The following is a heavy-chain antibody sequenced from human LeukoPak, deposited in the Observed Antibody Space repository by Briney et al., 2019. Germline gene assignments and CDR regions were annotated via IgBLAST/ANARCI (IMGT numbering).Heavy chain of an antibody. J-gene: IGHJ4*02. CDR1: GGTFSSYT. Sequence: SVKVSCKASGGTFSSYTISWVRQAPGQGLEWMGRIIPIPGIANYAQKFQGRVTITADKSTSTAYMELSSLRSEDTAVYYCARTYSSGWYLHFDYWGQGTLVTVSS. CDR3: ARTYSSGWYLHFDY. D-gene: IGHD6-19*01. V-gene: IGHV1-69*02. CDR2: IIPIPGIA.